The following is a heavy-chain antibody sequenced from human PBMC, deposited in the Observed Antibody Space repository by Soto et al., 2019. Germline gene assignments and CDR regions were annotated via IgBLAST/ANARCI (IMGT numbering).Heavy chain of an antibody. CDR1: GFTFSSYA. CDR2: ISYDGSNK. J-gene: IGHJ4*02. D-gene: IGHD3-16*01. V-gene: IGHV3-30-3*01. Sequence: QVQLVESGGGVVQPGRSLRLSCAASGFTFSSYAMHWVRQAPGKGLEWVAVISYDGSNKYYADSVKGRFTISRDNSKNTLNVQMNSLRADDTAVYYCAGASVEDYVWGRYPCLWGKGTLVTVSS. CDR3: AGASVEDYVWGRYPCL.